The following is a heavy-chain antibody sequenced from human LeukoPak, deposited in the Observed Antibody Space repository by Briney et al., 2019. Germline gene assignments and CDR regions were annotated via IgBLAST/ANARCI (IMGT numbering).Heavy chain of an antibody. CDR2: INTNTGNP. CDR3: ARPTDDYVWGSYRYVYFDY. V-gene: IGHV7-4-1*02. D-gene: IGHD3-16*02. CDR1: GYTFTTYA. J-gene: IGHJ4*02. Sequence: ASVKVSCKTSGYTFTTYAMNWVRQAPGQGLEWMGWINTNTGNPTYAQGFTGRVVFSLDTSVSTAYLQISSLKAEDTAVYYCARPTDDYVWGSYRYVYFDYWGQGTLVTVSS.